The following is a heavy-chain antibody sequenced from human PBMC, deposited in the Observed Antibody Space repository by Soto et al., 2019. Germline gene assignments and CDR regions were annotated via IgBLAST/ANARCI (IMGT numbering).Heavy chain of an antibody. V-gene: IGHV1-46*01. CDR2: ISPNPGST. CDR3: ARSRVGYCSGGTCYLNAFDV. D-gene: IGHD2-15*01. Sequence: GASVKVSCKASGYSFTTYYIHWVRQAPGQGLEWMGVISPNPGSTSYAQMFQDRVTMTRDTSTSTVYLELSSPSSEDTAIYFFARSRVGYCSGGTCYLNAFDVWGQGTMVTVS. J-gene: IGHJ3*01. CDR1: GYSFTTYY.